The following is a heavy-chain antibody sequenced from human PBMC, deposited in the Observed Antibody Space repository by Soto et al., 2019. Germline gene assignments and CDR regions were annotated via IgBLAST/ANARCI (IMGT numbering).Heavy chain of an antibody. Sequence: EVQLVESGGGLVQPGGSLRLSCAASGFTFSSYSMNCVRQTPGKGLEWVSYISSGGVTIYYADSVKGRFTVSRDNAKDSLYLQMNSLRAEDTAVYYCARNLYCSGGSCPWGYWGQGTLVTVSS. CDR1: GFTFSSYS. V-gene: IGHV3-48*01. J-gene: IGHJ4*02. CDR2: ISSGGVTI. CDR3: ARNLYCSGGSCPWGY. D-gene: IGHD2-15*01.